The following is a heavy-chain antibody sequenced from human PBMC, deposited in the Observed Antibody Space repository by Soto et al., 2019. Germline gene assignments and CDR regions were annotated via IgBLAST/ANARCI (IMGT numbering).Heavy chain of an antibody. D-gene: IGHD6-19*01. CDR3: AHRPSGWYLFDY. Sequence: QITLKESGPTLVRPTQTLTLTCTFSGFSLSTSGLGVGWIRQPPGKALEWLALIYWNDDKRYSPSLKARLTITTDTSKNRVGLTMTNMDPVDTATYYCAHRPSGWYLFDYWGQGTLVTVSS. CDR1: GFSLSTSGLG. V-gene: IGHV2-5*01. CDR2: IYWNDDK. J-gene: IGHJ4*02.